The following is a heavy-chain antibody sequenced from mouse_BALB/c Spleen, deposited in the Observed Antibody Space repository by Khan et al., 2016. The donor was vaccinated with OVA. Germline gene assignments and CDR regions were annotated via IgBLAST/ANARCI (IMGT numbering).Heavy chain of an antibody. CDR2: ISYSGST. V-gene: IGHV3-2*02. CDR1: GYSITSDYA. CDR3: AGRYYYGHWYFDV. Sequence: VQLKESGPGLVKPSQSLSLTCTVTGYSITSDYAWNWIRQFSGNKLEWMAYISYSGSTSYHPSLKSRISITRDTSKNQFFLQLNSLTPEDTATYSSAGRYYYGHWYFDVWGAGTTVTVSS. D-gene: IGHD1-1*01. J-gene: IGHJ1*01.